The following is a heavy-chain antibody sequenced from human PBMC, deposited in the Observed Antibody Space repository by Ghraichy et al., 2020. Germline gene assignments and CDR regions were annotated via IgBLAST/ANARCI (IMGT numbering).Heavy chain of an antibody. V-gene: IGHV1-2*02. CDR1: GYTFTGYY. D-gene: IGHD3-16*02. CDR3: ARGGESIEYYDYVWGSYRRYFDY. Sequence: KVSCKASGYTFTGYYMHWVRQAPGQGLEWMGWINPNSGGTNYAQKFQGRVTMTRDTSISTAYMELSRLRSDDTAVYYCARGGESIEYYDYVWGSYRRYFDYWGQGTLVTVSS. J-gene: IGHJ4*02. CDR2: INPNSGGT.